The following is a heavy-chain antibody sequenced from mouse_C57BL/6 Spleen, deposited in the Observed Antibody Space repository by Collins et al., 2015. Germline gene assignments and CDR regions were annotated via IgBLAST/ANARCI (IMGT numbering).Heavy chain of an antibody. D-gene: IGHD1-1*01. CDR1: GYSITSGYY. V-gene: IGHV3-6*01. CDR3: ARGITAVPWFAY. J-gene: IGHJ3*01. CDR2: ISYDGSS. Sequence: GSGPGLVKPSQSLSLTCSVTGYSITSGYYWNWIRQFPGNKLEWMGYISYDGSSNFNPSLKNRISITRDTSKTQFFLKLNSVTTEDTATYFCARGITAVPWFAYWGQGTLVTVSA.